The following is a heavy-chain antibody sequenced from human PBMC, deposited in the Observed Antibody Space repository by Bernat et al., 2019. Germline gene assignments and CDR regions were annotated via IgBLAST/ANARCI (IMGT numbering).Heavy chain of an antibody. D-gene: IGHD6-6*01. V-gene: IGHV3-74*01. CDR2: INTDGSST. CDR3: AREYSSSSGRTFDI. J-gene: IGHJ3*02. CDR1: RFTFSNYW. Sequence: EVQLVESGGGLVRPGGSLRVSCAASRFTFSNYWMHWVRQAPGKGLVWVSRINTDGSSTTYADSVKGRFTISRDNAKNTLYLQMNSLGVEDTAIYYCAREYSSSSGRTFDIWGQGTMVTVSS.